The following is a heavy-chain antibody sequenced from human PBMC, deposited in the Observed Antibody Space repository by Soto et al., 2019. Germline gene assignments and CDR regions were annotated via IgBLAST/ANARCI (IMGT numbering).Heavy chain of an antibody. CDR3: ASFLRITIFGVVPGS. CDR1: GYSFTGYS. D-gene: IGHD3-3*01. Sequence: ASVKVSCKASGYSFTGYSMHRVRQAPGQGLEWMGWINPKNGATNYARKFQGWVTMTRNTSISTAYMELSSLRSEDTAVYYCASFLRITIFGVVPGSWGQGTLVTVSS. CDR2: INPKNGAT. V-gene: IGHV1-2*04. J-gene: IGHJ5*02.